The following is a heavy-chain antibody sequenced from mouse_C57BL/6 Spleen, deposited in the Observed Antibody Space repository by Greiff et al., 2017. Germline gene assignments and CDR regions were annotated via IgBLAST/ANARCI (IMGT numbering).Heavy chain of an antibody. D-gene: IGHD1-1*02. CDR2: IWTGGGT. CDR1: GFSLTSYA. J-gene: IGHJ4*01. CDR3: ARRDYGYAMDY. V-gene: IGHV2-9-1*01. Sequence: VMLVESGPGLVAPSQSLSITCTVSGFSLTSYAISCVRQPPGKGLAWLGGIWTGGGTNYNSALKSILHISKNNSKSQVFLKMDCLQTDETARDYCARRDYGYAMDYGGQGTSVTV.